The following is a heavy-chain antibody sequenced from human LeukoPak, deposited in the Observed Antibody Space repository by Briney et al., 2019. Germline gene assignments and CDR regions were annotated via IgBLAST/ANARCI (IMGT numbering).Heavy chain of an antibody. D-gene: IGHD4-17*01. CDR1: GYTLSDYD. CDR3: ARVKPVPTVSFDP. CDR2: INPNSLIP. J-gene: IGHJ5*02. V-gene: IGHV1-8*01. Sequence: ASVKVSCKASGYTLSDYDINWVRQAPGQGLEYMGWINPNSLIPGYARKFRGRVTLTMDTSIRTAYMELSGLTYDDTAIYYCARVKPVPTVSFDPWGQGTLATVS.